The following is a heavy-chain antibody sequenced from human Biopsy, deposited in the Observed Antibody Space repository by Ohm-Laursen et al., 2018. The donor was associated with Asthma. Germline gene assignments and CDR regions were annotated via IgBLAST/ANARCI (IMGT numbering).Heavy chain of an antibody. J-gene: IGHJ4*02. CDR1: GFTVSRDY. Sequence: LSLTCAASGFTVSRDYMFWVRQAPGKGLEWVSVIYSGGTSHTADSVRGRFTISRDYSKNTLYLQMHSLRAEDTAVYHCAKDERSYYGSDSKYMQPVPLGDWGQGTLVIVSA. CDR3: AKDERSYYGSDSKYMQPVPLGD. D-gene: IGHD2-21*01. CDR2: IYSGGTS. V-gene: IGHV3-53*01.